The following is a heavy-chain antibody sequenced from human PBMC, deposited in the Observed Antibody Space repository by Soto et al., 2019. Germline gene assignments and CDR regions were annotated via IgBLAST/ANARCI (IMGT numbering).Heavy chain of an antibody. Sequence: PSETLSLTCTVSGGSISSYYWSWIRQPPGKGLEWIGYIYYSGSTNYNPSLKSRVTISVDTSKNQFSLKLSSVTAADTAVYYCARAITGTYGPDYWGQGTLVTVSS. V-gene: IGHV4-59*01. D-gene: IGHD1-7*01. CDR1: GGSISSYY. CDR3: ARAITGTYGPDY. CDR2: IYYSGST. J-gene: IGHJ4*02.